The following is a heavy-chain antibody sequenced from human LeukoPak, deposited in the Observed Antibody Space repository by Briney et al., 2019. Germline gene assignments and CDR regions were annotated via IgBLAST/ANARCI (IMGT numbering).Heavy chain of an antibody. D-gene: IGHD3-3*01. CDR1: GYTFTSYG. J-gene: IGHJ6*03. Sequence: APVKASCKASGYTFTSYGISWVRQAPGQGLEWMGWISAYNGNTNYAQKLQGRVTMTTDTSTSTAYMELRSLRSDDTAVYYCARLGYYDFWSGYIAYYYYYMDVWGKGTTVTVSS. CDR3: ARLGYYDFWSGYIAYYYYYMDV. CDR2: ISAYNGNT. V-gene: IGHV1-18*01.